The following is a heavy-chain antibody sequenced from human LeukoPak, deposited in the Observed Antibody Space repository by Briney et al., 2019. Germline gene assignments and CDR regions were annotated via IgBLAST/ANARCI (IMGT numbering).Heavy chain of an antibody. Sequence: GRSLRLSCAASGFTFDDYAMHWVRQAPGKGLEWVSGISWNSGSIGYADSVKGRFTISRDNAKNSLYLQMNSLRAEDMALYYCASSSGWFSYYYMDVWGKGTTVTVSS. CDR1: GFTFDDYA. CDR3: ASSSGWFSYYYMDV. J-gene: IGHJ6*03. D-gene: IGHD6-19*01. V-gene: IGHV3-9*03. CDR2: ISWNSGSI.